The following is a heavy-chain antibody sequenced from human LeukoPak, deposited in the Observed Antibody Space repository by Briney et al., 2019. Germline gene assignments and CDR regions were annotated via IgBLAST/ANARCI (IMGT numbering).Heavy chain of an antibody. CDR1: RFTFSSYA. V-gene: IGHV3-23*01. Sequence: GGSLRLSCAASRFTFSSYAMSWVRQAPGKGLEWVSAISGSGGSTYYADSVKGRFTISRDNSKNTLYLQMNSLRAEDTAVYYCAKDPRRITIFGVVPYYFDYWGQGTLVTVSS. D-gene: IGHD3-3*01. CDR2: ISGSGGST. CDR3: AKDPRRITIFGVVPYYFDY. J-gene: IGHJ4*02.